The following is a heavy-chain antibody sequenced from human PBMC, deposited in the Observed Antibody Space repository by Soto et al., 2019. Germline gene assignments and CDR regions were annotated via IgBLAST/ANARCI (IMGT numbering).Heavy chain of an antibody. D-gene: IGHD3-16*02. CDR3: ASVELSITSNHYYYGMDV. CDR1: GDTFSSYA. Sequence: SVKVSCKASGDTFSSYAISWVRQAPGQGLEWMGGIIPIFGTANYAQKFQGRVTITADKSTSTAYMELSSLRSEDTAVYYCASVELSITSNHYYYGMDVWGQGTTVTVSS. V-gene: IGHV1-69*06. CDR2: IIPIFGTA. J-gene: IGHJ6*02.